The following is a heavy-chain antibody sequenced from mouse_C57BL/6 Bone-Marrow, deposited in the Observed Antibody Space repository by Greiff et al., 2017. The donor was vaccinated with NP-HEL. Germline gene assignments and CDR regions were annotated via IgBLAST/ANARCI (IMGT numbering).Heavy chain of an antibody. CDR2: IDPGNGDT. D-gene: IGHD2-12*01. Sequence: VQLQQSGAELVRPGASVKLSCTASGFNIKDDYMHWVKQRPEQGLEWIGWIDPGNGDTEYASKFQGKATITADTSSNTAYLQLSSLTSEDTAVYYCTTPYDYAMDYWGQGTSVTVSS. CDR1: GFNIKDDY. CDR3: TTPYDYAMDY. J-gene: IGHJ4*01. V-gene: IGHV14-4*01.